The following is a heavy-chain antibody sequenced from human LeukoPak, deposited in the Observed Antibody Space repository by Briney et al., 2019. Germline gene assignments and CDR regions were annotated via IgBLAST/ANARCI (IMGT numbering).Heavy chain of an antibody. CDR1: GFTFSDHY. CDR2: SRNKGQSYTT. V-gene: IGHV3-72*01. Sequence: GGSLRLSGAASGFTFSDHYMDWVRQAPGKGLEWVARSRNKGQSYTTVYAASVKARFTISRDVSKNLLYLQMNSLRAEDTAVYYCARPLSGYSSSLGYWGQGTLVTVSS. CDR3: ARPLSGYSSSLGY. J-gene: IGHJ4*02. D-gene: IGHD6-6*01.